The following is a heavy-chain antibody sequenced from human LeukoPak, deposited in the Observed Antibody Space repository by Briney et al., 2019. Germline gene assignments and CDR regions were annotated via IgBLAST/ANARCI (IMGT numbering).Heavy chain of an antibody. CDR3: PRQNYFDY. V-gene: IGHV3-7*01. CDR2: INQDGSER. CDR1: GLTFTEYW. J-gene: IGHJ4*02. Sequence: GGSLTLSCVSSGLTFTEYWMSWVRQAPGKGPEWVAHINQDGSERDYVDSVKGRFTISRDNPRNSLFLQMNSLTAEHPPVYYFPRQNYFDYWGQGTLVTVSS.